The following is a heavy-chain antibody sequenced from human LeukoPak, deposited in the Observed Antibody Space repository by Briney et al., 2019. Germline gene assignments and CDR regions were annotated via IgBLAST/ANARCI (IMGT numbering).Heavy chain of an antibody. D-gene: IGHD6-13*01. Sequence: PSETLSLTCAVYGGSFSGYYWSWIRQPPGKGLEWIGEINHSGSTNYNPSLKSRVTISVDTSKNQFSLKLSSVTAAGTAVYYCAKDSSRYSSSRFDYWGQGTLVTVPS. CDR1: GGSFSGYY. CDR3: AKDSSRYSSSRFDY. J-gene: IGHJ4*02. CDR2: INHSGST. V-gene: IGHV4-34*01.